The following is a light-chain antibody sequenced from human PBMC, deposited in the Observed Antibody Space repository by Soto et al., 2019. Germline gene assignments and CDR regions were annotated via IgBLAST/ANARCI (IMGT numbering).Light chain of an antibody. Sequence: SYELTQPPSVSVSPGQTAEITCSGDTLPEQFAYWYQRKPGQAPLLVISKDSERPSGIPERFSGSSSGTTVTLTVSGVQAEDEADYYCQSADYSGTYVVFGGGTKLTVL. J-gene: IGLJ2*01. CDR2: KDS. CDR1: TLPEQF. V-gene: IGLV3-25*03. CDR3: QSADYSGTYVV.